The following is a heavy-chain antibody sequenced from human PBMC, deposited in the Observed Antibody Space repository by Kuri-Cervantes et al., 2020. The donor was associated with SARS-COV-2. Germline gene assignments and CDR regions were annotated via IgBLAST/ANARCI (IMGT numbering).Heavy chain of an antibody. V-gene: IGHV3-11*04. J-gene: IGHJ3*02. CDR2: ISSSGSTI. Sequence: GGSLRLSCAASGFTFSDYYMSWIRQAPGKGLEWVSYISSSGSTIYYADSVKGRFTISRDNAKNSLYLQMNSLRAEDTAVYYCAKDQQRRYCSSTSCYFSGFDIWGQGTMVTVSS. CDR3: AKDQQRRYCSSTSCYFSGFDI. CDR1: GFTFSDYY. D-gene: IGHD2-2*01.